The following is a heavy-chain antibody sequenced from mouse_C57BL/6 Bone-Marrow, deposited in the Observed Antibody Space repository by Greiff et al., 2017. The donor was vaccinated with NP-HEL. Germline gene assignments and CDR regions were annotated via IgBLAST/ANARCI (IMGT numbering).Heavy chain of an antibody. V-gene: IGHV3-6*01. CDR3: ARESTTVVAPLPFDV. D-gene: IGHD1-1*01. CDR1: GYSITSGYY. J-gene: IGHJ1*03. CDR2: ISYDGSN. Sequence: EVKLQESGPGLVKPSQSLSLTCSVTGYSITSGYYWNWIRQFPGNKLEWMGYISYDGSNNYNPSLKNRISITRDTSKNQFFLKLNSVTTEDTATYYCARESTTVVAPLPFDVWGTGTTVTVSS.